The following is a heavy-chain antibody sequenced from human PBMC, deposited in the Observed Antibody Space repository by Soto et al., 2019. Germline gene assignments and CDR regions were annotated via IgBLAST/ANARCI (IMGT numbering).Heavy chain of an antibody. V-gene: IGHV2-5*04. J-gene: IGHJ5*02. CDR2: IYWDNDK. D-gene: IGHD3-10*01. CDR3: VSGNFPNWFDP. Sequence: QITLKESGPTLVKPTQTLTLTCSFSGFSFSTIGVGVGWVRQPPGKALEWLALIYWDNDKRYRPSLRSRLAITKDTSKNQVVLTMTNMDLGDTGTYYCVSGNFPNWFDPWGQGTLVTVSS. CDR1: GFSFSTIGVG.